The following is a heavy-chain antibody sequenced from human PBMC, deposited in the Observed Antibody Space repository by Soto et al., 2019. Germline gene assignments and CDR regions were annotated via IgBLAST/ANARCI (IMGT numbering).Heavy chain of an antibody. CDR1: GFTFSSYS. CDR3: ARGNQLEIYDFWSGRNGGGSGDFDY. J-gene: IGHJ4*02. CDR2: ISSSSSYI. Sequence: EVQLVESGGGLVKPGGSLRLSCAASGFTFSSYSMNWVRQAPGKGLEWVSSISSSSSYIYYADSVKGRFTISRDNAKNSLYLQMNSLRAEDTAVYYCARGNQLEIYDFWSGRNGGGSGDFDYWGQGTLVTVSS. D-gene: IGHD3-3*01. V-gene: IGHV3-21*01.